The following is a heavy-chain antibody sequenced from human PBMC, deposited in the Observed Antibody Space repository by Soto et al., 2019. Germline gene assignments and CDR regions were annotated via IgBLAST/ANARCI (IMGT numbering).Heavy chain of an antibody. CDR2: ISTYNGNT. J-gene: IGHJ4*02. V-gene: IGHV1-18*04. CDR1: GYTFTLYG. Sequence: QVQLVQSGSEVNKPGASVKVSCKTSGYTFTLYGISWVRQAPGQGLGWMGWISTYNGNTKYAQKLQGRITMTTDTSTSTAYMELRSLKSDDTAVYYCARMIASSLDYWGQGTLVTVSS. D-gene: IGHD2-21*01. CDR3: ARMIASSLDY.